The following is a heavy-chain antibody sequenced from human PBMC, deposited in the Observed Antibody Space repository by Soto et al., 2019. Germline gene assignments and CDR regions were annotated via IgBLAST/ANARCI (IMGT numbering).Heavy chain of an antibody. CDR1: GGSISSSNY. D-gene: IGHD3-10*01. J-gene: IGHJ4*02. CDR3: ARVKASGVNFDY. V-gene: IGHV4-4*02. CDR2: IYHSGST. Sequence: PSETLSLTCAVSGGSISSSNYWSWVRQPPGKGLEWIGEIYHSGSTNYNPSLMSRVTISVDKSKNQFSLKLSSVTAADTAVYYCARVKASGVNFDYWGQGTLVTVSS.